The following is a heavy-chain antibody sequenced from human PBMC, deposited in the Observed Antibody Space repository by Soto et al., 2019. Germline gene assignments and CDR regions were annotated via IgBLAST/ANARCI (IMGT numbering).Heavy chain of an antibody. J-gene: IGHJ6*02. CDR3: ARQRVYYYGMDV. CDR2: IYYSGST. Sequence: LSLTCTVSGGSISSSSYYWCWIRQPPGKGLEWIGSIYYSGSTYYNPSLKSRVTISVDTSKNQFSLKLSSVTAADTAMYYCARQRVYYYGMDVWGQGTTVTVSS. CDR1: GGSISSSSYY. V-gene: IGHV4-39*01.